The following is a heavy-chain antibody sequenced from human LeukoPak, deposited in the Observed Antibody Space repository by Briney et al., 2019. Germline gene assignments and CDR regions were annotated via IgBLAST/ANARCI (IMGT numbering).Heavy chain of an antibody. CDR3: ARWGHDGKGFEN. D-gene: IGHD1-1*01. Sequence: PGGPLRLSCGASGFIFSIYWMSWLRQAPGKALEGVANIKQDGIEKYYTDSVKGRFTISRDNAKNSLYLQINSLRAEDRAGYNCARWGHDGKGFENWGEGTLVTVSS. CDR2: IKQDGIEK. V-gene: IGHV3-7*01. CDR1: GFIFSIYW. J-gene: IGHJ4*02.